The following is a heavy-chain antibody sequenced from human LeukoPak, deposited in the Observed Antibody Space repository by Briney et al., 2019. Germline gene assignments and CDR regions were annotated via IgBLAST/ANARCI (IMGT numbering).Heavy chain of an antibody. CDR3: ARVSGLNNFDS. V-gene: IGHV4-34*01. CDR1: GESFTDYY. D-gene: IGHD2-8*01. CDR2: INHSGST. J-gene: IGHJ4*02. Sequence: SETLSLTCAVYGESFTDYYWSWIRQPPKKGLEWIGEINHSGSTIYNPSLKSRVTTSIDTSKNQFSLKLSSVTAADTAIYYCARVSGLNNFDSWGQGTLVTVSS.